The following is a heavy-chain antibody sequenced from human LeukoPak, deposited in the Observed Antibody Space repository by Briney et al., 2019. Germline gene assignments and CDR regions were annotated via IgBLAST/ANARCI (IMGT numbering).Heavy chain of an antibody. CDR1: GFIFSHYT. D-gene: IGHD2-2*01. V-gene: IGHV3-21*01. CDR3: ARLYETWECSSTSCYHDY. CDR2: ISSSSSYI. Sequence: GGSLRLSCAASGFIFSHYTMTWVRQAPGKGLEWVSSISSSSSYIYYADSVKGRFTISRDNAKNSLYLQMNSLRAEDTAVYYCARLYETWECSSTSCYHDYWGQGTLVTVSS. J-gene: IGHJ4*02.